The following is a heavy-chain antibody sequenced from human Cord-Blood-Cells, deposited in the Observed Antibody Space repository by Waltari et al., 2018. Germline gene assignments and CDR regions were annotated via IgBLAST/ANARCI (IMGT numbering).Heavy chain of an antibody. V-gene: IGHV1-69*06. CDR1: GGTFSSYA. D-gene: IGHD3-3*01. CDR3: ARGPYDFWSGSPGWFDP. CDR2: IIPIFGTA. J-gene: IGHJ5*02. Sequence: QVQLVQSGAEVKKPGSSVKVSCKASGGTFSSYAISWVRQAPGQGLEWMGGIIPIFGTANYAQKFQGRVTITADKSTSTAYMELSSLRSEDTAVYYCARGPYDFWSGSPGWFDPWGQGTLVTVSS.